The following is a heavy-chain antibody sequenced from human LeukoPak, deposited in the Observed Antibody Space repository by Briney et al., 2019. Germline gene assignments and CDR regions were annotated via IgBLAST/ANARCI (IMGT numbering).Heavy chain of an antibody. Sequence: ASVKVSCKASGYTFTSYGISWVRQAPGQGLEWMGRINPNSGGTNYAQKFQGRVTMTGDTSISTAYMELSRLRSGDMAVYYCARVPIVGATSWGFDFWGQRTLVTVSS. V-gene: IGHV1-2*06. CDR1: GYTFTSYG. CDR3: ARVPIVGATSWGFDF. CDR2: INPNSGGT. D-gene: IGHD1-26*01. J-gene: IGHJ4*02.